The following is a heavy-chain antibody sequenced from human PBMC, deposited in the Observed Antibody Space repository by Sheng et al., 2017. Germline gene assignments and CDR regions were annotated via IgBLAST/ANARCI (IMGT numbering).Heavy chain of an antibody. CDR3: ATFLGYCSSTTCYDAFDI. J-gene: IGHJ3*02. CDR2: IKEDGSEK. D-gene: IGHD2-2*01. V-gene: IGHV3-7*01. CDR1: GFTFSSYW. Sequence: EVQLVESGGGLVQPGGSLRLSCAASGFTFSSYWMSWVRQAPGKGLEWVANIKEDGSEKYYVDSVEGRFTISRDNAKTHCSAMYSLRAEDTAVYYCATFLGYCSSTTCYDAFDIWGQGTLVTVSS.